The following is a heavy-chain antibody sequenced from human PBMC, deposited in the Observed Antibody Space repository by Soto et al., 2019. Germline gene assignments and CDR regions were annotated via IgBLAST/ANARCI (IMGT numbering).Heavy chain of an antibody. D-gene: IGHD3-10*01. J-gene: IGHJ5*02. CDR3: ARATGVLLWFGEPPGPDWFDP. Sequence: QLQLQESGPGLVKPSETLSLTCTVSGGSISSSSYYWGWIRQPPGKGLEWIGSIYYSGSTYYNPSLKSRVTISVDTSKNQFSLKLSSVTAADTAVYYCARATGVLLWFGEPPGPDWFDPWGQGTLVTVSS. V-gene: IGHV4-39*01. CDR2: IYYSGST. CDR1: GGSISSSSYY.